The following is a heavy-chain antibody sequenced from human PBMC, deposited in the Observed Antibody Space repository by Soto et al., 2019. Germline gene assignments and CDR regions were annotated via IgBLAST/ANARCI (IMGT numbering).Heavy chain of an antibody. CDR2: SSGSGSGGST. CDR1: GFTFTNYA. CDR3: AKDRDDYRNYVFDY. J-gene: IGHJ4*02. D-gene: IGHD4-4*01. Sequence: LRLSCAASGFTFTNYAMTWVRQAPGKGLEWVSISSGSGSGGSTNYADSVKGRFTISRDNSKNTLYLQMNSLRVEDTAVYYCAKDRDDYRNYVFDYWGQGTLVTVSS. V-gene: IGHV3-23*01.